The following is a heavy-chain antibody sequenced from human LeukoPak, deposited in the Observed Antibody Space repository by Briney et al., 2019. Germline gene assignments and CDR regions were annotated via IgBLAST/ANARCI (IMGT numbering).Heavy chain of an antibody. CDR3: ARDMAVTTFDH. V-gene: IGHV4-38-2*02. CDR1: GYSISSGYY. CDR2: IYNSGST. D-gene: IGHD4-11*01. J-gene: IGHJ4*02. Sequence: SETLSLTCAVSGYSISSGYYWGWIRQPPGKGLEWIGSIYNSGSTFYNPSLKRRVTMSVDTSKNQFSLKLSSVTAADTAVYYCARDMAVTTFDHWGQGTLVTVSS.